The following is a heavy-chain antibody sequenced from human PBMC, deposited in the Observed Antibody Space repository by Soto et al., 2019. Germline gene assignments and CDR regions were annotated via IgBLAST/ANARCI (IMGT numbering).Heavy chain of an antibody. CDR2: IKSKTDGGTT. Sequence: ETLSLTCAVYGVSFSGYYWSWIRQPPGKGLEWVGRIKSKTDGGTTDYAAPVKGRFTISRDDSKNTLYLQMNSLKTEDTAVYYCITLPWGWGQGTTVTVSS. CDR3: ITLPWG. CDR1: GVSFSGYY. J-gene: IGHJ6*02. V-gene: IGHV3-15*07. D-gene: IGHD3-16*01.